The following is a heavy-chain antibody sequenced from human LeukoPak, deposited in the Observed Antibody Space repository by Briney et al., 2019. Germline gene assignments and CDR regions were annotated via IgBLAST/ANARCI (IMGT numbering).Heavy chain of an antibody. V-gene: IGHV3-7*01. CDR1: GFTFSSYW. CDR3: ARNRYNSAYLVDY. J-gene: IGHJ4*02. D-gene: IGHD5-18*01. CDR2: INKDGGEK. Sequence: HAGGSLRLSCAASGFTFSSYWMSWVRQAPGKGLEWVANINKDGGEKYYVDSVKGRFTISRDNAKNSLYLQMNSLRANDTAVYYCARNRYNSAYLVDYWGQGTLVTVSS.